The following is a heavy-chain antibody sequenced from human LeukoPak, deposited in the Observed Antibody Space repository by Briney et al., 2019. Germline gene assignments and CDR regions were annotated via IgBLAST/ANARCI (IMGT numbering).Heavy chain of an antibody. CDR3: ASQPYYYDSSGYYPRRGFDY. CDR1: GFTFSSYW. V-gene: IGHV3-7*01. D-gene: IGHD3-22*01. CDR2: IKQDGSEK. Sequence: GGSLRLSCAASGFTFSSYWMSWVRQAPGKGLEWVVNIKQDGSEKYYVDSVKGRFTISRDNAKNSLYLQMNSLRAEDTAVYYCASQPYYYDSSGYYPRRGFDYWGQGTLVTVSS. J-gene: IGHJ4*02.